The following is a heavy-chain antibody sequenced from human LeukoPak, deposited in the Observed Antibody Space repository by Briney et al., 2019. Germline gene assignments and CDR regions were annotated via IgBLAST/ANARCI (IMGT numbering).Heavy chain of an antibody. CDR1: GYTFSGYY. CDR3: ARDERYDSSGYPFDY. CDR2: INPKSGGT. J-gene: IGHJ4*02. D-gene: IGHD3-22*01. V-gene: IGHV1-2*02. Sequence: GASVKVSCKASGYTFSGYYMHWVRQAPGQGLEWMGWINPKSGGTNYAQKFQGRVTMTRDTSISTAYMELSRLRFDDTAVYYCARDERYDSSGYPFDYWGQGTLVTVSS.